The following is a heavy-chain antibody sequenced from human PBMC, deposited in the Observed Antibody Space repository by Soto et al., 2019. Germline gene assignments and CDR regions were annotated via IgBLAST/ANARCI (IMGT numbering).Heavy chain of an antibody. D-gene: IGHD2-21*01. CDR2: IDPSDSYT. J-gene: IGHJ5*02. CDR1: GYSFTSYW. CDR3: AGHGGGELNWFGP. Sequence: EVQLVQSGAEVKKPGESLRISCKGSGYSFTSYWISWVRQMPGKGLEWMGRIDPSDSYTNYSPSFQGHVTISADKSISTAYLPWSSLKASDTAMYYCAGHGGGELNWFGPWGQGTLVTVSS. V-gene: IGHV5-10-1*01.